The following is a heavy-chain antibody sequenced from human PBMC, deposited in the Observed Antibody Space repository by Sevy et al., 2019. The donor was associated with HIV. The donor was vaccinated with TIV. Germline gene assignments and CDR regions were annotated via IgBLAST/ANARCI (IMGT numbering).Heavy chain of an antibody. V-gene: IGHV5-51*01. CDR1: GYRFADYW. D-gene: IGHD1-1*01. J-gene: IGHJ6*02. CDR2: IYPGDSDT. Sequence: GESLKISCKASGYRFADYWIGWVRQMPGKGLEYMGIIYPGDSDTRYSPPFQGQVTISVDKSISTAYLQGSSLKASDSAIYYCARGARGTLPAYYYYTLNVWGQGTTVTVSS. CDR3: ARGARGTLPAYYYYTLNV.